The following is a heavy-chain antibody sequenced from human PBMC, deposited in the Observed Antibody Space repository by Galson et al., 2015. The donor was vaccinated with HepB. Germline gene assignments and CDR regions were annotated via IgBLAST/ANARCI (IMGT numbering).Heavy chain of an antibody. J-gene: IGHJ6*02. Sequence: SVKVSCKASGYTFTNYGINWVRQAPGQGLEWMGWIHINTGNPTYAQGFTGRFVFSLDTSVSTAYLQISSLKAEDTAVYYCVRGNPVPRMDVWGQGTTVTVSS. CDR2: IHINTGNP. CDR1: GYTFTNYG. CDR3: VRGNPVPRMDV. V-gene: IGHV7-4-1*02.